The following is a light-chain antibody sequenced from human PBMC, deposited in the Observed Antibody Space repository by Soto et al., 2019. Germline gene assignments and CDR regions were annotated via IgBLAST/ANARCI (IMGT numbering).Light chain of an antibody. CDR2: GNS. CDR3: QSYDSSLSGVV. Sequence: QSVMTQPPSVSGAPGQRVTISCTGSSSNIGAGYDVQWYQQLPGTAPKLLIYGNSNRPSGVPDRFSGSKSGTSASLAITGLQAEDEADYDCQSYDSSLSGVVFGGGTKVTVL. V-gene: IGLV1-40*01. CDR1: SSNIGAGYD. J-gene: IGLJ2*01.